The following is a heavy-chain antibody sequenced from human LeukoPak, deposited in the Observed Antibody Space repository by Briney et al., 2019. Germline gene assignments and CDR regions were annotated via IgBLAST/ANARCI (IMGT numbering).Heavy chain of an antibody. CDR3: ARAPPLEMASVDY. J-gene: IGHJ4*02. D-gene: IGHD5-24*01. CDR1: GGSISSSSYY. Sequence: SETLSLTCTVSGGSISSSSYYWGWIRQPPGKGLEWIGSIYYSGSTYYNPSLKSRVTISVDTSKNQFSLRLSSVTAADTAVYYCARAPPLEMASVDYWGQGTLVTVSS. CDR2: IYYSGST. V-gene: IGHV4-39*07.